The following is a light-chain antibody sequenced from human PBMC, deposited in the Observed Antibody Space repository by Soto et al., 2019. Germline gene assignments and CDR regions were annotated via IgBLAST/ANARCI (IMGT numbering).Light chain of an antibody. CDR3: QQYGSSLCT. CDR1: QSVSNNY. CDR2: DAS. Sequence: EIVLTQSPGTLSLSPGERATLSCRASQSVSNNYLAWYQQKPGQAPRLLLYDASYRATCIPDRFSGSGSGTDFHLTISRLEPEDFAVYYCQQYGSSLCTFGQGTKLEIK. J-gene: IGKJ2*02. V-gene: IGKV3-20*01.